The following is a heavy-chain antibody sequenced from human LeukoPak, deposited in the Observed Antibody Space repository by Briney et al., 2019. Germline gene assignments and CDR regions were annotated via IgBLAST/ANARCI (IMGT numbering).Heavy chain of an antibody. J-gene: IGHJ4*02. D-gene: IGHD5-18*01. CDR3: VSPRGFSYGYFDY. CDR2: IYYSKNT. CDR1: AGSISSSTAY. V-gene: IGHV4-39*01. Sequence: SETLSLTSTVSAGSISSSTAYWGWIRQPPGKGLEWIGSIYYSKNTYYNPSLKSRVTISADTSKNQFSLTLGSVSATDTAVYYCVSPRGFSYGYFDYWGQGTLVTVSS.